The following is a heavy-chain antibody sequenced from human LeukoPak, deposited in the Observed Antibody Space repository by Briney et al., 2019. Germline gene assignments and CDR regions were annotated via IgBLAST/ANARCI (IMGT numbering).Heavy chain of an antibody. Sequence: EGSLRLSCAASGFTFSSYSMNWVRQAPGKGLEWVSSISSSSSYIYYADSVKGRFTISRDNAKNSLYLQMNSLRAEDTAVYYCARQDLGYCSGGSCYPSYYYYGMDVWGQGTTVTVSS. CDR3: ARQDLGYCSGGSCYPSYYYYGMDV. D-gene: IGHD2-15*01. CDR2: ISSSSSYI. V-gene: IGHV3-21*01. J-gene: IGHJ6*02. CDR1: GFTFSSYS.